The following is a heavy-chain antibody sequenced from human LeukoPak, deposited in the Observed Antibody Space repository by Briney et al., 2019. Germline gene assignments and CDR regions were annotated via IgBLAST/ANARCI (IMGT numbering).Heavy chain of an antibody. Sequence: GGSLGLSCAASGFSFGSYEMSWVRQAPGKGLEWVSYISSSGNTIYYADAVKRRFTIPRDNAKKSLYLQMHSLRAEDTAVYYCARDRWMATAFDYWGQGTLVTVSS. J-gene: IGHJ4*02. CDR3: ARDRWMATAFDY. V-gene: IGHV3-48*03. D-gene: IGHD5-24*01. CDR1: GFSFGSYE. CDR2: ISSSGNTI.